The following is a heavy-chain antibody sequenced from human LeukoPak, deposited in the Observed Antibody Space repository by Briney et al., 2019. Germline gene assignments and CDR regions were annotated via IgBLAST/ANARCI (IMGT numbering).Heavy chain of an antibody. CDR3: VRDRDWAFDY. CDR2: VRSDGSDK. Sequence: PGGSLRLSCGASGFTFTYYGMHWVRQAPGKGLEWVTFVRSDGSDKYYADSVKGRFTFSRDNSKNTVYLQMNSLRPEDTAVYYCVRDRDWAFDYWGRGSLVTVSS. J-gene: IGHJ4*02. V-gene: IGHV3-30*02. CDR1: GFTFTYYG. D-gene: IGHD2-21*02.